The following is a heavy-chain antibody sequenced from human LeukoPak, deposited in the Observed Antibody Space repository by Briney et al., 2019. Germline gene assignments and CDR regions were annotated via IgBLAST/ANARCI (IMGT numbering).Heavy chain of an antibody. V-gene: IGHV3-43*02. Sequence: GGSLRLSCAASGFTFDDYAMHWVRQAPGKGLEWVSLISGDGGSTYYADPVKGRFTISRDNSKNSLYLQMNSLRTEDTALYYCARGIAAAGTARGWFDPWGQGTLVTVSS. J-gene: IGHJ5*02. D-gene: IGHD6-13*01. CDR1: GFTFDDYA. CDR3: ARGIAAAGTARGWFDP. CDR2: ISGDGGST.